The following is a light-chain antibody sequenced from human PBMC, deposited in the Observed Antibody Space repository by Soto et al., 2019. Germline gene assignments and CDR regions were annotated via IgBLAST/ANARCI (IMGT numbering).Light chain of an antibody. Sequence: DIVMTQSPATLSVSPGERATLSCRASQSVSNNLAWYQQKPGQAPRVLIYRASTRATGIPPRFSGSGSGTEFTLTISNLQSEDFAVYYCQQYNNWPPWTFGQGTKVDIK. CDR3: QQYNNWPPWT. J-gene: IGKJ1*01. V-gene: IGKV3-15*01. CDR2: RAS. CDR1: QSVSNN.